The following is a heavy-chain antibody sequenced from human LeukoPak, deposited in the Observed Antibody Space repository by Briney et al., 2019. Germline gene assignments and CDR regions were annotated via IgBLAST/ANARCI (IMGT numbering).Heavy chain of an antibody. D-gene: IGHD4-23*01. J-gene: IGHJ4*02. CDR1: GFTFSTYE. CDR2: ISGGGETR. V-gene: IGHV3-48*03. CDR3: ARDASGGNLPLDY. Sequence: PGGPLRLSCAASGFTFSTYEMNWVRQAPGKGLEWVSYISGGGETRYYANSVKGRFTISRDNGKNSLYLQMNSLRAEDTAIYFCARDASGGNLPLDYWGQGTLVTVSS.